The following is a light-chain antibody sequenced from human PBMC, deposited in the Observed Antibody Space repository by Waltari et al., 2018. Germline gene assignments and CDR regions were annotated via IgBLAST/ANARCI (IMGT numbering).Light chain of an antibody. CDR3: SSFGGSNSYV. V-gene: IGLV2-8*01. J-gene: IGLJ1*01. CDR1: RRDVGAYNH. Sequence: QSALTQTPSASGSPGQAVTISCTGTRRDVGAYNHISWYRQNTGKAPKLITFGVTKQPSGIPDRFPGSTSVNTASLTVSGLQAEDEADYYCSSFGGSNSYVFGTGTRVAVL. CDR2: GVT.